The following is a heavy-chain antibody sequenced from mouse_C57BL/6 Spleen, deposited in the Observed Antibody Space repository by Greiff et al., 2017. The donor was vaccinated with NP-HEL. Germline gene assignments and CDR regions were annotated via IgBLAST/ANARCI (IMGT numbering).Heavy chain of an antibody. V-gene: IGHV1-59*01. J-gene: IGHJ1*03. D-gene: IGHD1-1*01. CDR2: IDPSDSYT. CDR1: GYTFTSYW. CDR3: ARGLYYGSRDFDV. Sequence: QVQLQQPGAELVRPGTSVKLSCKASGYTFTSYWMHWVKQRPGQGLEWIGVIDPSDSYTNYNQKFKGKATLTVDTSSSTAYMQLSSLTSEDSAVYYCARGLYYGSRDFDVWGTGTTVTVSS.